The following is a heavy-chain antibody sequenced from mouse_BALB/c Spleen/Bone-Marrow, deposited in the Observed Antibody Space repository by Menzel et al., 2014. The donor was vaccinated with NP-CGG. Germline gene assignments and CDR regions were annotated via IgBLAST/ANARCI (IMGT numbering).Heavy chain of an antibody. CDR2: IHYSGGT. CDR3: ARWNGYYAMDY. CDR1: GYSITSGYS. V-gene: IGHV3-1*02. J-gene: IGHJ4*01. Sequence: VQLKDSGPALVKPSQSLSLTCTVTGYSITSGYSWHWIRQFPGNTLERMGYIHYSGGTNYNPSLKSRISITRDTSKNQFFLQLDSVTTEDTATYYCARWNGYYAMDYWGQGTSVTVSS. D-gene: IGHD1-2*01.